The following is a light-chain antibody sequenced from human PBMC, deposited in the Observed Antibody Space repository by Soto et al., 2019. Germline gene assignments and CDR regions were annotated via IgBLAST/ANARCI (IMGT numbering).Light chain of an antibody. CDR2: SAS. J-gene: IGKJ2*01. CDR1: QSVSSSY. Sequence: EIVLTQSPGTLSLSPGESATLSCRASQSVSSSYLAWYQQKPGQAPRLPIYSASSRATCIPNRFSGSGSGTNFTLTISRLEPEEFEVYYCQQYGSSPMYTFGQGTKLEIK. V-gene: IGKV3-20*01. CDR3: QQYGSSPMYT.